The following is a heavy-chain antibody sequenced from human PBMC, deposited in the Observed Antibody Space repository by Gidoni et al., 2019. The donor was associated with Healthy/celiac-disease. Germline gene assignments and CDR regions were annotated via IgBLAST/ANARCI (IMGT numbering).Heavy chain of an antibody. Sequence: EVQLLESGGGLVQPGGSLSLPCAASGFTFSSYAMGWVRQAPGKGLEWVSAISGSGGSTYYADSVKGRFTISRDNSKNTLYLQMNSLRAEDTAVYYCAKCNWNDGGYWGQGTLVTVSS. CDR1: GFTFSSYA. CDR2: ISGSGGST. V-gene: IGHV3-23*01. J-gene: IGHJ4*02. D-gene: IGHD1-1*01. CDR3: AKCNWNDGGY.